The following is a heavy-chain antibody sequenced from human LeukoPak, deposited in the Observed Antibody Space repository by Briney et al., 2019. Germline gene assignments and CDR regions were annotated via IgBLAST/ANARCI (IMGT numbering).Heavy chain of an antibody. J-gene: IGHJ5*02. V-gene: IGHV4-39*07. CDR3: ARDPPRVYGSYLNWFDP. Sequence: DPSETLSLTCTGSGGSISSSRYYWGWIRQPPGKGLEWIGSIYYSGNTYYNPSLKSRVTISVDTSKNQFSLKLSSVTAADTAVYYCARDPPRVYGSYLNWFDPWGQGTLVTVSS. CDR2: IYYSGNT. CDR1: GGSISSSRYY. D-gene: IGHD1-26*01.